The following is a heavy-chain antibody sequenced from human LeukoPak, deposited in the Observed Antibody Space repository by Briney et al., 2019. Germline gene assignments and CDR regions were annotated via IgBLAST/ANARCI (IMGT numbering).Heavy chain of an antibody. CDR3: ARDTIPGDYYDSSGYYYPGAFDI. D-gene: IGHD3-22*01. V-gene: IGHV4-30-4*07. CDR1: GGSISSGGYS. Sequence: SETLSLTCAVSGGSISSGGYSWSWIRQPPGKGLEWIGYIYYSGSTYYNPSLKSRVTISVDTSKNQFSLKLSSVTAADTAVYYCARDTIPGDYYDSSGYYYPGAFDIWGQGTMVTVSS. CDR2: IYYSGST. J-gene: IGHJ3*02.